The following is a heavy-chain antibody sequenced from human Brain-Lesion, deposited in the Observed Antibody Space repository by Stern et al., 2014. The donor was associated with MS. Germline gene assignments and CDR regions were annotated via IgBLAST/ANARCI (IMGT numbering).Heavy chain of an antibody. CDR1: GGSISSSSYY. CDR3: ARHDSVPRPSQLYSARDRGPGYFDY. CDR2: IYYSGFT. J-gene: IGHJ4*02. D-gene: IGHD1-26*01. V-gene: IGHV4-39*01. Sequence: VQLLESGPGLVKPSETLSLTCTVSGGSISSSSYYWAWIRQTPGKGLEWIGNIYYSGFTYYNPSLKSRVTISVDTSKNQFSLKLSSVTAADTAVYYCARHDSVPRPSQLYSARDRGPGYFDYWGQGTLVTVSS.